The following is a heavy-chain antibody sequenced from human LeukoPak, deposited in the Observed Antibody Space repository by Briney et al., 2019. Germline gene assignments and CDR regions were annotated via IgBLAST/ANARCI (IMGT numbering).Heavy chain of an antibody. Sequence: PSETLSLTCTVSGGSISSGGYYWSWIRQHPGKGLEWIGYIYYSGSTYYNPSLKSRVTISVDTSKNQFSLKLSSVTAADTAVYYCARDKLGIAAVWGQGTLVTVSS. V-gene: IGHV4-31*03. J-gene: IGHJ4*02. CDR2: IYYSGST. CDR3: ARDKLGIAAV. D-gene: IGHD6-13*01. CDR1: GGSISSGGYY.